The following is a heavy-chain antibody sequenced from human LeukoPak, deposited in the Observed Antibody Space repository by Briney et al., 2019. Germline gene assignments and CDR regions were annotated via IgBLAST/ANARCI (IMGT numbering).Heavy chain of an antibody. CDR1: GFTFSSYA. V-gene: IGHV3-30-3*01. D-gene: IGHD5-18*01. Sequence: GGSLRLSCAASGFTFSSYAMHWVRQAPGKGLEWVAVISYDGSNKYYADSVKGRFTISRDNAKNSLYLQMNSLRAEDTAVYYCASRPAMVLFDYWGQGTLVTVSS. CDR2: ISYDGSNK. CDR3: ASRPAMVLFDY. J-gene: IGHJ4*02.